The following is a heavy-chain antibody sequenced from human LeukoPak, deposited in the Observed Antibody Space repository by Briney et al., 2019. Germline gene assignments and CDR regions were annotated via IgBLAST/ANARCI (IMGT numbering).Heavy chain of an antibody. D-gene: IGHD1-26*01. V-gene: IGHV3-21*01. CDR1: LFTFSFYS. CDR3: AKISGVGAPSDAFDI. J-gene: IGHJ3*02. CDR2: ISSNSNYI. Sequence: GGALRLSCVASLFTFSFYSMNWVRQAPGKGLEWVSSISSNSNYIYYADSVDGRFTISRDNAKNSLYLQMNSLRAEDTAVYYCAKISGVGAPSDAFDIWGQGTMVTVSS.